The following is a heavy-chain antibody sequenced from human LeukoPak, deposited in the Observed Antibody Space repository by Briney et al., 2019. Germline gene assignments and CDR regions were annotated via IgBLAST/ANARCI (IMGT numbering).Heavy chain of an antibody. Sequence: GRSLRLSCAASGFTFSSYGMHWVRQAPGKGLEWVAVIWYDGSNKYYADSVKGRFTISRDNSKNTLYLQMNSLRAEDTAVYYCARDGSGSYLTFDYWGQGTLVTASS. J-gene: IGHJ4*02. V-gene: IGHV3-33*01. CDR2: IWYDGSNK. D-gene: IGHD1-26*01. CDR3: ARDGSGSYLTFDY. CDR1: GFTFSSYG.